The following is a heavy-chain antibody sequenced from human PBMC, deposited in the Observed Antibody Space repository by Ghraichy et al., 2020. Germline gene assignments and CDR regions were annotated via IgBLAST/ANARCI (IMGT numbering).Heavy chain of an antibody. Sequence: LSLTCAASGFTFSSYSVTWVRQAPGKGLEWVSSLSSSSSSIYYADSLKGRFTISRDNAKNSLYLQMNSLRAEDTAVYYCARNLYGITASYYYYGMDVWGQGTTVTVSS. CDR3: ARNLYGITASYYYYGMDV. CDR1: GFTFSSYS. V-gene: IGHV3-21*01. CDR2: LSSSSSSI. D-gene: IGHD1-20*01. J-gene: IGHJ6*02.